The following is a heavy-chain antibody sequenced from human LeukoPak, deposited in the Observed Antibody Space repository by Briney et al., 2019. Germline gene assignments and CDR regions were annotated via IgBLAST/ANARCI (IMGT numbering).Heavy chain of an antibody. D-gene: IGHD3-16*01. CDR1: GFTFSSYG. CDR2: IWYDGSNK. J-gene: IGHJ3*02. V-gene: IGHV3-33*06. CDR3: AKHDYGNFEAYDI. Sequence: PGGSLRLSCAASGFTFSSYGMHWVRQAPGRGLEWVAVIWYDGSNKYYADSVKGRFTISRDNSKNTQFLQMDSLRAEDTAVYYCAKHDYGNFEAYDIWGQGTTVTVSS.